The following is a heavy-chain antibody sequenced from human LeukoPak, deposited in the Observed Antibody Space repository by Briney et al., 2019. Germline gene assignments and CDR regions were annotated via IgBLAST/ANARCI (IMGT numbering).Heavy chain of an antibody. Sequence: GGSLRLSCAASGFTLRTFAMHWVRQAPGKGLEYVSGISSSGSSTYYGNSVKGRFTISRDNSKNTLYLQMGSLRAEDMAVYYCARGGYNSGWSTFDYWGQGTLVTVSS. CDR1: GFTLRTFA. D-gene: IGHD6-19*01. J-gene: IGHJ4*02. CDR2: ISSSGSST. CDR3: ARGGYNSGWSTFDY. V-gene: IGHV3-64*01.